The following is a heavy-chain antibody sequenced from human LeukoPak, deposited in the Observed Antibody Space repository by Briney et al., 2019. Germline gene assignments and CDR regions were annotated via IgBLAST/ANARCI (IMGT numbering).Heavy chain of an antibody. J-gene: IGHJ4*02. CDR3: ARGRLGGSVSYYNVLDY. CDR2: ISYSGST. Sequence: PSETLSLTCTVSGGSICRYYWSWVRQPPRKRLEWIGYISYSGSTNYNPSLKSRVTISVDTSRNQCSLKLSSVTAADTAVYYCARGRLGGSVSYYNVLDYWGQGTLVTVCS. V-gene: IGHV4-59*01. D-gene: IGHD3-10*01. CDR1: GGSICRYY.